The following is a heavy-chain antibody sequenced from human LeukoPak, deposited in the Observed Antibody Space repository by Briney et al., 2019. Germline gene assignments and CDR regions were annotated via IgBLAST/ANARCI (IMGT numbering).Heavy chain of an antibody. D-gene: IGHD6-19*01. CDR2: IYPGDSDT. Sequence: ESLKISCKGSGYSFPSYWTAWVRQMPGKGLEWMGIIYPGDSDTRYSPSFQGQVTISADKSISTAYLQWSSLKASDTAMYYCARPYDSGWTGFEYWGQGTLVTVSS. J-gene: IGHJ4*02. V-gene: IGHV5-51*01. CDR3: ARPYDSGWTGFEY. CDR1: GYSFPSYW.